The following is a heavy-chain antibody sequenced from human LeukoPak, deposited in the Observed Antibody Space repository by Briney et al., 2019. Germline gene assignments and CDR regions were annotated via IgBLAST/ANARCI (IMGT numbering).Heavy chain of an antibody. CDR2: INHSGST. CDR3: ARSPIVLMGDYYYGSASYFDY. D-gene: IGHD3-10*01. J-gene: IGHJ4*02. Sequence: SETLSLTCAVYGGSFSGYYWSWIRQPPGKGLEWIGEINHSGSTNYNPSLKSRVTISVDTSKNQFSLKLSSVTAADTAVYYCARSPIVLMGDYYYGSASYFDYWGQGTLVTVSS. V-gene: IGHV4-34*01. CDR1: GGSFSGYY.